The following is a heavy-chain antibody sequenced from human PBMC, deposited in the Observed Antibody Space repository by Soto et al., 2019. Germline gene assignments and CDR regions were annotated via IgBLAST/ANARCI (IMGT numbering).Heavy chain of an antibody. Sequence: SETLSLTCAVYGGSFIGYYWSWIRQPPGKGLEWIGEINHSGSTNYNPSLKSRVTISVDTSKNQFSLKLSSVTAADTAVYYCARGTTVTIDYWGQGTLVTVPQ. D-gene: IGHD4-17*01. J-gene: IGHJ4*02. CDR2: INHSGST. CDR1: GGSFIGYY. V-gene: IGHV4-34*01. CDR3: ARGTTVTIDY.